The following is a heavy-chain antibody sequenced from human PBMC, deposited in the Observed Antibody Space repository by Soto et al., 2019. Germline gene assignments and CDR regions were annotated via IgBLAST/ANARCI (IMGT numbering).Heavy chain of an antibody. Sequence: ASVKVSCKASGYTFTGYYMHWVRQAPGQGLEWMGWINPNSGGTNYAQKFQGRVTMTRDTSISTAYMELSRLRSDDTAVYYCARVDSSGWSIIDYWGQGTLGTAPQ. CDR2: INPNSGGT. V-gene: IGHV1-2*02. CDR3: ARVDSSGWSIIDY. D-gene: IGHD6-19*01. J-gene: IGHJ4*02. CDR1: GYTFTGYY.